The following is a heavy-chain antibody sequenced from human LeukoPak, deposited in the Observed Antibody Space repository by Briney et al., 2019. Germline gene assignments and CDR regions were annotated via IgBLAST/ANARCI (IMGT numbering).Heavy chain of an antibody. CDR3: AKDSRRGYSYGPAAY. CDR2: ISSSGGST. D-gene: IGHD5-18*01. Sequence: GGSLRLSCAASGFTFSSYAMSWVRQAPGKGLEWVSGISSSGGSTYYADSVKGRVTISRDNSKNTLYLQMNSLRAEDTAVYYCAKDSRRGYSYGPAAYWGQGTLVTVAS. J-gene: IGHJ4*02. V-gene: IGHV3-23*01. CDR1: GFTFSSYA.